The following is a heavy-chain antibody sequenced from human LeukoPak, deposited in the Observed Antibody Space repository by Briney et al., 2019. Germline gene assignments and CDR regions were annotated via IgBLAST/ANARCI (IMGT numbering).Heavy chain of an antibody. CDR2: IRSKTNSYAT. Sequence: GGSLRLSCAASGFTFSGSAMHWVRQASGKGLEWVGRIRSKTNSYATEYAASVKGRFTISRDDSKDTAYLQMNSLKTEDTAVYYCIRHGADYGGNSIDYWGQGTLVTVSS. J-gene: IGHJ4*02. V-gene: IGHV3-73*01. D-gene: IGHD4-23*01. CDR3: IRHGADYGGNSIDY. CDR1: GFTFSGSA.